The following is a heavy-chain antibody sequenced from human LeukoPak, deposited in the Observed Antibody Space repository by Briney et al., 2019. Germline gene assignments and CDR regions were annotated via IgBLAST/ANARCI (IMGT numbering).Heavy chain of an antibody. CDR1: GFIFYDFA. J-gene: IGHJ6*03. CDR3: VESGGYYYMDA. D-gene: IGHD2-15*01. CDR2: ISWNSDNI. V-gene: IGHV3-9*03. Sequence: GGSLRLSCAASGFIFYDFAMHWVRQVPGKGLEWVAVISWNSDNIDYADSVKGRFTISRNNDMNYLYLEMKSLRVDDMALYYCVESGGYYYMDAWGEGTMVIVSS.